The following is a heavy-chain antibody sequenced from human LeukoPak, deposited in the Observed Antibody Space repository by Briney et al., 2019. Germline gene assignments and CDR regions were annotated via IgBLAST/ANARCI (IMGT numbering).Heavy chain of an antibody. CDR1: GFALSSYG. V-gene: IGHV3-30*02. D-gene: IGHD1-26*01. CDR3: ASGGPTRGTLAS. J-gene: IGHJ4*02. Sequence: QPGGSLRLSCAASGFALSSYGMYWVRQTPDKGLEWVAYSRRDGTYVNYADSVKGRFIISRDNSKGTLGLQMNSLRVEDTALYYCASGGPTRGTLASWGQGTLVPVSS. CDR2: SRRDGTYV.